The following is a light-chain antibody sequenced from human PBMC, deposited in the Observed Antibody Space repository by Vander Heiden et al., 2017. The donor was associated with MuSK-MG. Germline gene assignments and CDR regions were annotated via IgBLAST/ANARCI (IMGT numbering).Light chain of an antibody. CDR1: SSNIGSHD. Sequence: QSVLTQPPSASGTPGQRVTISCSGSSSNIGSHDVYWYQQFPGAAPKVLSIRNNQRPSGVPDRFSGSKSGTSASLAISGLWSEDEADYYCAAWDDSLSGLVFGGATKLTVL. CDR3: AAWDDSLSGLV. V-gene: IGLV1-47*03. J-gene: IGLJ2*01. CDR2: RNN.